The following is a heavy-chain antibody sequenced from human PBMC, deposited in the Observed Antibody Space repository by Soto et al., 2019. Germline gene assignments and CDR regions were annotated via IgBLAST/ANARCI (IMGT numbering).Heavy chain of an antibody. CDR1: GVTVNRFA. V-gene: IGHV1-69*01. Sequence: QVQLVQSGPEVKKPGTSVKVSCKASGVTVNRFAVTWVRQAPGQGFQWLGGITPLVDTTNHAQNFQGRATMTADESTTTSYWELRGLASEDTAVYDCARGYGGYFDDWGQGTLVIVSS. J-gene: IGHJ4*02. D-gene: IGHD4-17*01. CDR2: ITPLVDTT. CDR3: ARGYGGYFDD.